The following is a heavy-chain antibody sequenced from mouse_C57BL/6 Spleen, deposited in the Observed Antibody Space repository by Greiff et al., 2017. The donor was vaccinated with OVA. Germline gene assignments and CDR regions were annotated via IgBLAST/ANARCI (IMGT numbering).Heavy chain of an antibody. CDR2: ISDGGSYT. V-gene: IGHV5-4*03. Sequence: EVMLVESGGGLVKPGGSLKLSCAASGFTFSSYAMSWVRQTPEKRLEWVATISDGGSYTYYPDNVKGRFTISRDNAKNNLYLQMSHLKSEDTAMYYCARAYSNYDYYAMDYWGQGTSVTVSS. CDR3: ARAYSNYDYYAMDY. D-gene: IGHD2-5*01. CDR1: GFTFSSYA. J-gene: IGHJ4*01.